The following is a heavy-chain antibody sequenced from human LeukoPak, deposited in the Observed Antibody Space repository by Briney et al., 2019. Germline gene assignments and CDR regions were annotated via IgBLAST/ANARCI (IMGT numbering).Heavy chain of an antibody. CDR1: GYTFSSYG. CDR2: ISGYNGNT. CDR3: ARAGATVSSTSWGPWGFEAGFDY. D-gene: IGHD2-2*01. V-gene: IGHV1-18*01. Sequence: ASVKVSCKASGYTFSSYGISWVRQAPGQGLEWMGWISGYNGNTNYAQKLQGRVTMTTDTSTSTAYMELRSLRSDDTAVYYCARAGATVSSTSWGPWGFEAGFDYWGQGTLVTVSS. J-gene: IGHJ4*02.